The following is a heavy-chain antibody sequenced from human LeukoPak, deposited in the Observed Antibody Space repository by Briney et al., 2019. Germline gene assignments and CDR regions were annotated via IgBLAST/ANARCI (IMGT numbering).Heavy chain of an antibody. D-gene: IGHD3-10*01. V-gene: IGHV4-38-2*02. CDR3: ARLGWLYGSGSMNWFDP. Sequence: SETLSLTCTVSGYSISSGFHWGWIRQPPGKGLEWIGSIHYTGSTYYNPSLESRVTVSVDTSKNQFSLKLSSVTAADTAVYYCARLGWLYGSGSMNWFDPWGQGTLVTVST. CDR2: IHYTGST. J-gene: IGHJ5*02. CDR1: GYSISSGFH.